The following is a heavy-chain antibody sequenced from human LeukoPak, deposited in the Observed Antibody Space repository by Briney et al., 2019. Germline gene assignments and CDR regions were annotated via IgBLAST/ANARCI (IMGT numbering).Heavy chain of an antibody. CDR3: ARDGSLHYYYYGMDV. Sequence: PGGSLRLSCAASGFTFSSYGIHWVRQAPGKGLEWVAVIWYDGSNKYYADSVKGRFTISRDNSKNTLYLQMNSLRAEDTAVYYCARDGSLHYYYYGMDVWGQGTTVTVSS. CDR2: IWYDGSNK. J-gene: IGHJ6*02. V-gene: IGHV3-33*01. CDR1: GFTFSSYG. D-gene: IGHD3-10*01.